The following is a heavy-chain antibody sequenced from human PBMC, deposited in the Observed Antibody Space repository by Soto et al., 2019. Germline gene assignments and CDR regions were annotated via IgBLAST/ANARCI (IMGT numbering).Heavy chain of an antibody. CDR1: GYTFTSYG. J-gene: IGHJ6*02. CDR3: ARDPGPNYDFWSGFYYYYYGMDV. V-gene: IGHV1-18*01. Sequence: QVQLVQSGAEVKKPGASVKVSCKASGYTFTSYGISWVRQAPGQGLEWMGWISAYNGNTNYAQKLQGRVTMTIDTSTSTAYMELRSLRSDDTAVYYCARDPGPNYDFWSGFYYYYYGMDVWGQGTTVTVSS. D-gene: IGHD3-3*01. CDR2: ISAYNGNT.